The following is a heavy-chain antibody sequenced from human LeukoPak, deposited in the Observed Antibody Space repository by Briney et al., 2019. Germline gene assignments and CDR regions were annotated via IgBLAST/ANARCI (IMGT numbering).Heavy chain of an antibody. V-gene: IGHV4-31*03. CDR2: IYHSGST. CDR3: ANYGDRRAFDI. J-gene: IGHJ3*02. Sequence: SETLSLTCTVSGGSIRSTNYYWGWIRRDPGKGLEWVGYIYHSGSTYYNPSLRSRVTISVDTSKNQFSLKLSSVIAADTAVYYCANYGDRRAFDIWGQGTMVTVSS. CDR1: GGSIRSTNYY. D-gene: IGHD4-17*01.